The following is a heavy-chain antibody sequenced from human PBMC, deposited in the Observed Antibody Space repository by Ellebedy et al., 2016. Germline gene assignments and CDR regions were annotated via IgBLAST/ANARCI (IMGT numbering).Heavy chain of an antibody. V-gene: IGHV1-3*01. J-gene: IGHJ6*02. Sequence: ASVKVSCKASGYTFTSYAMHWVRQAPGQRLEWMGWINAGNGNTKYSQKFQGRVTITRDTSASTAYMELSSLRSEDTAVYYCARVLDSSSSSYYYYGMDVWGQGTTVTVSS. CDR3: ARVLDSSSSSYYYYGMDV. CDR1: GYTFTSYA. CDR2: INAGNGNT. D-gene: IGHD6-6*01.